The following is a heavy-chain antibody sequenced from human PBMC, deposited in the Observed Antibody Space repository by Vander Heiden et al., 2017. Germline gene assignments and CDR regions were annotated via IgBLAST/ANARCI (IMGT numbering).Heavy chain of an antibody. J-gene: IGHJ6*02. D-gene: IGHD4-17*01. V-gene: IGHV4-39*01. CDR3: ARGHYGDYVLLYYYGMDV. CDR2: IYYSGST. Sequence: QLQLQESGPGLVKPSETLSLTCTVSGGPISSSSYYWGWIRQPPGKGLEWIGSIYYSGSTYYNPSLKSRVTISVDTSKNQFSLKLSSVTAADTAVYYCARGHYGDYVLLYYYGMDVWGQGTTVTVSS. CDR1: GGPISSSSYY.